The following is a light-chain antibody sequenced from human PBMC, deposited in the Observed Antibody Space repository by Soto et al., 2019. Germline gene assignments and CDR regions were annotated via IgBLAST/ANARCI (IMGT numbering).Light chain of an antibody. CDR2: GAS. CDR3: QQYDDWLRLT. CDR1: QSVNIY. J-gene: IGKJ4*01. V-gene: IGKV3D-15*01. Sequence: EIVITQSRATLSVSPGERATLSCRASQSVNIYLAWYQQKPGQAPRLLIFGASSRATGIPARFRGSGSGTEFNLTISSLQSEDFAVYFCQQYDDWLRLTFGGGTKVDIK.